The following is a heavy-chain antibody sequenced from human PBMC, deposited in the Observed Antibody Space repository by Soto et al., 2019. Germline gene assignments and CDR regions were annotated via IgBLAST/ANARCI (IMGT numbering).Heavy chain of an antibody. D-gene: IGHD6-13*01. J-gene: IGHJ1*01. CDR3: AKDRRLRIAAAPKDFQH. Sequence: EVQLLESGGGLVQPGGSLRLSCAASGFTFSSYAMSWVRQAPGKGLEWVSAISGSGGSTYYADSVKGRFTISRDNSKNTLYMQMNSLRAADTAVYYCAKDRRLRIAAAPKDFQHWGQGTLVTVSS. CDR1: GFTFSSYA. CDR2: ISGSGGST. V-gene: IGHV3-23*01.